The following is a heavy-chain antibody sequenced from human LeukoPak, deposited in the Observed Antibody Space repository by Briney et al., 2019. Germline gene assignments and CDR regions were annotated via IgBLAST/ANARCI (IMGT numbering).Heavy chain of an antibody. CDR3: ARVLRGGLEYFDY. CDR1: GGSISSSNW. CDR2: IYHSGST. Sequence: SETLSLTCAVSGGSISSSNWWSWVRQPPGKGLEWIGEIYHSGSTNYNPSLKSRVTISVDKSKNQFSLNLSSVTAADTAVYYCARVLRGGLEYFDYWGRGTLVTVSS. V-gene: IGHV4-4*02. J-gene: IGHJ4*02.